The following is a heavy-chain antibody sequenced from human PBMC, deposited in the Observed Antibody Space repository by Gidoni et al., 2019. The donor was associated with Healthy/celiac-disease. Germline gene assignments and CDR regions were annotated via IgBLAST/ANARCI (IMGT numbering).Heavy chain of an antibody. CDR3: GWGGYCSSTSCYTKYFDY. D-gene: IGHD2-2*02. J-gene: IGHJ4*02. CDR1: VLTYTSSA. V-gene: IGHV1-58*01. CDR2: SVVGSGNT. Sequence: QMQLVQSGPEVTKPVTSVPVSCKDYVLTYTSSALHCVRQARGQRREWIGWSVVGSGNTNYAQKFQERVTMTRDMSTSTAYMELSSLRSEDTAVYYCGWGGYCSSTSCYTKYFDYWGQGTLVTVSS.